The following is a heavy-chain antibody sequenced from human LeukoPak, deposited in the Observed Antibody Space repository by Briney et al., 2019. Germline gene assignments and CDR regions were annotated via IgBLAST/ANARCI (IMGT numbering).Heavy chain of an antibody. J-gene: IGHJ4*02. Sequence: GGSLRLSCAASGFTFSSYAVHWVRQAPGKGLEWVAVISYDGSNKYYADSVKGRFTTSRDNSKNTLYLQMNSLRAEDTAVYYCLLSYFDYWGQGTLVTVSS. D-gene: IGHD2-21*01. V-gene: IGHV3-30*04. CDR2: ISYDGSNK. CDR3: LLSYFDY. CDR1: GFTFSSYA.